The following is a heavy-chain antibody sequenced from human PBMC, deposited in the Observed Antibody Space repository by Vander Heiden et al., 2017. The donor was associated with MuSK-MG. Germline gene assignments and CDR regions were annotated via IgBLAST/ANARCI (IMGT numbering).Heavy chain of an antibody. J-gene: IGHJ1*01. D-gene: IGHD6-13*01. Sequence: QVQLLESGDGVVQPGRSLRPSCAASGFPLRGYGMHWVRQAPGKGLEWVAVIWYDGSNKYYADSVKGRFTISRDNSKNTLYLQMNSLRAEDTAVYYCARGHSSWYSAEYFQHWGQGTLVTVSS. V-gene: IGHV3-33*01. CDR1: GFPLRGYG. CDR2: IWYDGSNK. CDR3: ARGHSSWYSAEYFQH.